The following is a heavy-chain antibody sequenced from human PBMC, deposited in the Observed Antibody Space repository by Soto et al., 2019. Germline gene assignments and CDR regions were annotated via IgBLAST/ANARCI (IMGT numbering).Heavy chain of an antibody. CDR3: ARGYDILSHFDY. CDR2: ISGSGGST. J-gene: IGHJ4*02. V-gene: IGHV3-23*01. D-gene: IGHD3-9*01. Sequence: EVQLLESGGGLVQPGGSLRLSCATSGFTFSSYDMSWVRRAPGKGLEWVSPISGSGGSTYYADSVKGRFTISRDNSKNTLYLQMNSLRAEDTAVYYCARGYDILSHFDYWGQGTLVTVSS. CDR1: GFTFSSYD.